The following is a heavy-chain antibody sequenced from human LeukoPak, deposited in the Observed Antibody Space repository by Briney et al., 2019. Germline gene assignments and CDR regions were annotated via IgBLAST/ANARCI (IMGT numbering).Heavy chain of an antibody. V-gene: IGHV1-69*01. D-gene: IGHD3-22*01. J-gene: IGHJ3*02. Sequence: SVKVSCKASGGTFSSYAISWVRQAPGQGLEWMGGIIPIFGTANYAQKFQGRVTITADESTSTAYMELSRLRSEDTAVYYCARGGAMGVYDSSGYYPLDAFDIWGQGTMVTVSS. CDR3: ARGGAMGVYDSSGYYPLDAFDI. CDR2: IIPIFGTA. CDR1: GGTFSSYA.